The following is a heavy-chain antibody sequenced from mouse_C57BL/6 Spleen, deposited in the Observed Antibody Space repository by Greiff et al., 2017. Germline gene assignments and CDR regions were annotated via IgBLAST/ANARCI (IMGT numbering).Heavy chain of an antibody. Sequence: QLKESGPELVKPGASVKISCKASGYSFTDYNMNWVKQSNGKSLEWIGVINPNFGTTSYNQKFKGKATLTVDQSSSTAYMQLNSLTSEDSAVYYCARGFYYGNYYAMDYWGQGTSVTVSS. CDR2: INPNFGTT. CDR1: GYSFTDYN. V-gene: IGHV1-39*01. CDR3: ARGFYYGNYYAMDY. D-gene: IGHD2-1*01. J-gene: IGHJ4*01.